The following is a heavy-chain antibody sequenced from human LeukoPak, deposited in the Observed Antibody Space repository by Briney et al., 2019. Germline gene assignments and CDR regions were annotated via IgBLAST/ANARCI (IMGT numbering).Heavy chain of an antibody. Sequence: SETLSLTCTVSGDSVRNFHWTWIRQPPGKELEWIGSIPYSGTTDYNPSLKGRVTMSVDTSKKQYFLKLNSVTAADTAVFYCARSALGRGVSTWGQGTLVTVSS. CDR3: ARSALGRGVST. CDR2: IPYSGTT. CDR1: GDSVRNFH. D-gene: IGHD3-10*01. V-gene: IGHV4-59*02. J-gene: IGHJ5*02.